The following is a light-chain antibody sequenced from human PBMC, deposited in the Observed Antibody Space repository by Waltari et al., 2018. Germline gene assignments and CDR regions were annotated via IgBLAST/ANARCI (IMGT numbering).Light chain of an antibody. V-gene: IGLV2-23*02. J-gene: IGLJ2*01. CDR2: EVS. Sequence: QSALTQPASVSGSPGQSITISCTGTSSDVGSYNLVSWYQQHPVKAPKLMISEVSKRPSGVSNRCSGSKSGNTASLTFSGLQAEDEADYYCSSYAGSSNVVFGGGTKLTVL. CDR1: SSDVGSYNL. CDR3: SSYAGSSNVV.